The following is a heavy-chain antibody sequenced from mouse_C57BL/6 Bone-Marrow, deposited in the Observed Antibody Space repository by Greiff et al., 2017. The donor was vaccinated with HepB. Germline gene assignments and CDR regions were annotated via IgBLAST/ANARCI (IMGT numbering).Heavy chain of an antibody. V-gene: IGHV1-82*01. CDR3: ARNPYYDYFDY. CDR2: IYPGDGDT. Sequence: QVQLQQSGPELVKPGASVKISCKASGYAFSSSWMNWVKQRPGKGLEWIGRIYPGDGDTNYNGKFKGKATLTADKSSSTAYMQLSSLTSEDSAAYFCARNPYYDYFDYWGQGTTLTVSS. J-gene: IGHJ2*01. D-gene: IGHD2-4*01. CDR1: GYAFSSSW.